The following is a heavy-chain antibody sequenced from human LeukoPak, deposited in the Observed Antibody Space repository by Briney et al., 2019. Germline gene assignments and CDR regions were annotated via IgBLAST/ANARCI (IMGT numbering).Heavy chain of an antibody. J-gene: IGHJ4*02. CDR2: ISGSGGNT. Sequence: GGSLRLSCAASGFTFSSYGMNWVRQAPGKGLEWVSSISGSGGNTFYADSVKGRFTISRDNSKNTLYLHMNSLRVEDTAVYYCAKFPGLGNHLFDYWGQGTLVTVSS. CDR1: GFTFSSYG. V-gene: IGHV3-23*01. CDR3: AKFPGLGNHLFDY. D-gene: IGHD1-1*01.